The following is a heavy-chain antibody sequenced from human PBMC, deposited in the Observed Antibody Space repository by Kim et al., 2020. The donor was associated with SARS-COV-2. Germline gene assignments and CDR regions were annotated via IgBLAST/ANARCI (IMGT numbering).Heavy chain of an antibody. Sequence: GGSLRLSCVASRFTFSNYWMSWVRQAPGKGLEWVANVKQDGSENYYVDSLKGRFTISRDNAKNSLYLQMNSLRAEDTAVYYCARDKDYGSGSRSIGVFDIWGQGTMVTVSS. D-gene: IGHD3-10*01. CDR1: RFTFSNYW. J-gene: IGHJ3*02. V-gene: IGHV3-7*03. CDR2: VKQDGSEN. CDR3: ARDKDYGSGSRSIGVFDI.